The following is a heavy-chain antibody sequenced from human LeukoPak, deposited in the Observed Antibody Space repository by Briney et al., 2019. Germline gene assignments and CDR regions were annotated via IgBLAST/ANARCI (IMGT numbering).Heavy chain of an antibody. CDR1: GFTFSSYG. D-gene: IGHD3-3*01. V-gene: IGHV3-30*02. Sequence: PGGSLRLSCAASGFTFSSYGMHWVRQAPGKGLEWVAFIRYDGSNKYYADSVKGRFTISRDNSKSTLYLQMNSLRAEDTAVYYCAKAPVFYDFWSGYYSLDYWGQGTLVTVSS. CDR3: AKAPVFYDFWSGYYSLDY. J-gene: IGHJ4*02. CDR2: IRYDGSNK.